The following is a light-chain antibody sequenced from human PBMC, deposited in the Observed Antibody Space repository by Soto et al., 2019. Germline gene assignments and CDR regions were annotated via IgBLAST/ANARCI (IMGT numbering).Light chain of an antibody. CDR1: NSDVGGDNH. CDR3: SSYTSSTSL. CDR2: DVS. Sequence: QSVLTQPASVSGSLGQSITISCTGTNSDVGGDNHVSWYQQHPDKAPKLIIYDVSNRPSGVSNRFSGSKSGNTASLTISGXXXXXXAHYYCSSYTSSTSLFGGGTKLTVL. V-gene: IGLV2-14*03. J-gene: IGLJ2*01.